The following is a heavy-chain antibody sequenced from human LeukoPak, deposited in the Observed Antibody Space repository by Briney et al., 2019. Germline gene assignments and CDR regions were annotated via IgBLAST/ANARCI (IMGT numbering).Heavy chain of an antibody. D-gene: IGHD6-13*01. CDR2: IYPGDSDT. CDR1: GYSFTNYW. J-gene: IGHJ4*02. Sequence: GESLKISCKGSGYSFTNYWIVWVRQVPGKGLEWMGIIYPGDSDTRYSPSFQGQVTISADKSISTAYLQWSSLKASDTAMYYCARSEQQLVLYYFDYWGQGTLVTVSS. V-gene: IGHV5-51*01. CDR3: ARSEQQLVLYYFDY.